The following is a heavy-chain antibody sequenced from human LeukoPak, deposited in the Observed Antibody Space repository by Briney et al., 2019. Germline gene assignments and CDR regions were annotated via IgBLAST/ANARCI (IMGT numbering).Heavy chain of an antibody. J-gene: IGHJ4*02. V-gene: IGHV3-30*18. Sequence: GGSLRLSCVASGFTFSSYGMHWVRQAPGKGLEWVAVISYDGSNKYYADSVKGRFTISRDNSKNTLYLQMNSLRAEDTAVYYCAKDRGYCSGGSCYPDYYFDYWGQGTLVTVSS. CDR3: AKDRGYCSGGSCYPDYYFDY. CDR1: GFTFSSYG. CDR2: ISYDGSNK. D-gene: IGHD2-15*01.